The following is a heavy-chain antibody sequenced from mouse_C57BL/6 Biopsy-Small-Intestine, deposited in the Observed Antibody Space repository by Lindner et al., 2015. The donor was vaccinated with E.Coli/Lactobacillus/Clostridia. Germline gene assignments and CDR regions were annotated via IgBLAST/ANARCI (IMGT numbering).Heavy chain of an antibody. CDR1: GYTFTSYW. CDR2: IDPSDSYT. CDR3: ARLLPFDY. J-gene: IGHJ2*01. V-gene: IGHV1-69*02. D-gene: IGHD1-1*01. Sequence: VQLQESGAELVKPGASVKLSCKASGYTFTSYWMHWVKQRPGQGLEWIGQIDPSDSYTYYNQKFKGKATLTVDKSSSTAYMQLSSLTSEDSAVYYCARLLPFDYWGQGTTLTVSS.